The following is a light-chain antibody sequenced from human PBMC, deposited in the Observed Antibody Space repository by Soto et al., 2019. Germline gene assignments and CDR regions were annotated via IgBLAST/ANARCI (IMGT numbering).Light chain of an antibody. V-gene: IGKV1-9*01. Sequence: IPLTQSPSSLSASVGDRVTITCRASQGISSYLAWYQQKPGKAPKLLIYAASTLQSGVPSRFSGSASWTDFTLTISSLQPEDYATNYYHLLKSYLFTFGPGTKVDIK. J-gene: IGKJ3*01. CDR2: AAS. CDR3: HLLKSYLFT. CDR1: QGISSY.